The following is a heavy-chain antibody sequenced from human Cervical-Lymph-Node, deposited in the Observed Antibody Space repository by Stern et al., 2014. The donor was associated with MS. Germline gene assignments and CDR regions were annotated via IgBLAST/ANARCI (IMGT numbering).Heavy chain of an antibody. CDR2: SSWNSGSI. CDR1: GFTFDDYA. D-gene: IGHD6-13*01. Sequence: MQLVQSGGGLVQPGRSLRLSCASSGFTFDDYAMHWVRQAPGKGLEWDSGSSWNSGSIGYADSVKGRFTISRDNAKNSLYLQMNSLRAEDTALYYCAKDMKPGIAAAGDYWGQGTLVTVSS. CDR3: AKDMKPGIAAAGDY. J-gene: IGHJ4*02. V-gene: IGHV3-9*01.